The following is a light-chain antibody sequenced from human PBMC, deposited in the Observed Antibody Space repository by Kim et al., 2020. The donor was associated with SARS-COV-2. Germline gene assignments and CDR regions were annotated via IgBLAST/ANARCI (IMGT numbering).Light chain of an antibody. CDR2: RNN. V-gene: IGLV10-54*01. Sequence: QAGLTQPPSVSKGLRQTATLTWTGNSNNVGNQGAAWLQQHQGHPPKLLSYRNNNRPSGISERLSASRSGNTASLTITGLQPEDEAAYYCSAWDSSLSAWVFCGGTQPAVL. CDR3: SAWDSSLSAWV. CDR1: SNNVGNQG. J-gene: IGLJ3*02.